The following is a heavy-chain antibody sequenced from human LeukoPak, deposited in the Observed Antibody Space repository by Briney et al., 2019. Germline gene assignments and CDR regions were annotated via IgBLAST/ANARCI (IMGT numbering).Heavy chain of an antibody. CDR3: ASALTVTRAFNY. D-gene: IGHD4-17*01. CDR1: GGSFSGYY. Sequence: SESLSPACGVYGGSFSGYYWSWIRLPPGKGLEWIWEINLSGSTNYYPSLKSGVTISVDMSKKRFFRKLISVTVAGTAVYYCASALTVTRAFNYWGQGTLVTVSS. J-gene: IGHJ4*02. CDR2: INLSGST. V-gene: IGHV4-34*01.